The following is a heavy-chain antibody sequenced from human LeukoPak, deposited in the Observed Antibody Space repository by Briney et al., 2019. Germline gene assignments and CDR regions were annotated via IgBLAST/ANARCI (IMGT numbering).Heavy chain of an antibody. CDR3: AAVGLGRTRGYSGYDQSFDY. CDR2: IVVGSGNT. D-gene: IGHD5-12*01. V-gene: IGHV1-58*02. Sequence: SVKVSCKASGFTFTSSAMQWVRQARGQRLEWIGWIVVGSGNTNYAQKFQERVTITRDMSTSTAYVELSSLRSEDTAVYYCAAVGLGRTRGYSGYDQSFDYWGQGTLVTVSS. CDR1: GFTFTSSA. J-gene: IGHJ4*02.